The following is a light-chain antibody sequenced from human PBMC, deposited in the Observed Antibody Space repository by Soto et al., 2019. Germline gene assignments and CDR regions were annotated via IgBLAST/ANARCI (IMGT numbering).Light chain of an antibody. V-gene: IGKV1-39*01. J-gene: IGKJ4*01. CDR3: QQSYSTHT. CDR1: QSISIY. Sequence: DIQMTQSPSSLSASVGDRVTITCRASQSISIYLNWYQQKPGKAPILLVYAGSSLQGGVPSRFGGSGSGTDFTLPITSLQPEDFATYYCQQSYSTHTFGGGTEVDIK. CDR2: AGS.